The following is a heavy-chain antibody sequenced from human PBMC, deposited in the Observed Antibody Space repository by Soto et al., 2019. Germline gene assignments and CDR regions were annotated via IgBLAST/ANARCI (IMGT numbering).Heavy chain of an antibody. Sequence: QVQLVESGGGVVQPGRSLRLSCAASGFTFSSYGMHWVRQAPGKGLEWVAVIWYDGSNKYYADSVKGRFTISRDNSKNPLYLQMNSLRAEDTAVYYCARAPKEHCSGGSCSTHDYWGQGTLVTVSS. CDR2: IWYDGSNK. D-gene: IGHD2-15*01. CDR1: GFTFSSYG. J-gene: IGHJ4*02. V-gene: IGHV3-33*01. CDR3: ARAPKEHCSGGSCSTHDY.